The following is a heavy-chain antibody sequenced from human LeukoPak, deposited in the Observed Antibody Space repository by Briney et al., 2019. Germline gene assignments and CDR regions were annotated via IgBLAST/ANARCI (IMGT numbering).Heavy chain of an antibody. CDR1: GGSITSYY. J-gene: IGHJ4*02. Sequence: PSETLSLTCTVSGGSITSYYRSWLRQPPGKGLEWIAYIYYSGTTNYNPPLKSRVTISVDTSKNQFSLKLSSVTAADTAVYYCARLGLEDYYGSGSYSGWGQGTLVTVSS. V-gene: IGHV4-59*08. CDR2: IYYSGTT. D-gene: IGHD3-10*01. CDR3: ARLGLEDYYGSGSYSG.